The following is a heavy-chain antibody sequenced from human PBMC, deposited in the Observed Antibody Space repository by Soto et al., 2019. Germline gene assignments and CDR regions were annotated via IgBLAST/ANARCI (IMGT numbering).Heavy chain of an antibody. J-gene: IGHJ4*02. CDR3: ARESEDLTSNFDY. Sequence: PGGSLRLSCAASGFTFTRYSMNWGRQAPGKGLEWVSSISSTTNYIYYGDSMKGRFTISRENAKNSLYREMNSLRAEDTAVFYCARESEDLTSNFDYWGQGTLVTVSS. CDR1: GFTFTRYS. V-gene: IGHV3-21*06. CDR2: ISSTTNYI.